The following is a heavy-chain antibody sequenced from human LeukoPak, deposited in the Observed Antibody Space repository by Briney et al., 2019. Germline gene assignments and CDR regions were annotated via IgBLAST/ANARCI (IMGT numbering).Heavy chain of an antibody. CDR2: INPNSGGT. CDR1: GYTFTGYY. Sequence: ASVKVSCKAPGYTFTGYYMHWVRQAPGQGLEWMGWINPNSGGTNYAQKFQGRVTMTRGTSISTAYMELSRLRSDDTAVYYCARVNTRGSGSGSFDYWGQGTLVTVSS. J-gene: IGHJ4*02. V-gene: IGHV1-2*02. D-gene: IGHD3-10*01. CDR3: ARVNTRGSGSGSFDY.